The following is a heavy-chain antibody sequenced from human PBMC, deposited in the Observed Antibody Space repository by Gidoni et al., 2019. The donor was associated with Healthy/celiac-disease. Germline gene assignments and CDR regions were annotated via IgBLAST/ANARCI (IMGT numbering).Heavy chain of an antibody. V-gene: IGHV1-69*06. D-gene: IGHD2-2*01. CDR1: GGTFSSYA. J-gene: IGHJ6*03. CDR3: ARLAGDDIVVVPAASYYYYYYMDV. Sequence: QVQLVQSGAEVKKPGSSVKVSCKASGGTFSSYAISWVRQAPGQGLEWMGGIIPIFGTANYAQKFQGRVTITADKSTSTAYMELSSLRSEDTAVYYCARLAGDDIVVVPAASYYYYYYMDVWGKGTTVTVSS. CDR2: IIPIFGTA.